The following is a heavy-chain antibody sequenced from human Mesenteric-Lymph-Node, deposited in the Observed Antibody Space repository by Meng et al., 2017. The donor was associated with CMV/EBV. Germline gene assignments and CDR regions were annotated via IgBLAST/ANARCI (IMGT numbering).Heavy chain of an antibody. Sequence: SETLSLTCTVSGGSISSSSYYWSWIRQPPGKGLEWIGYIYYSGSTNYNPSLKSRVTISVDTSKNQFSLKLSSVTAADTAVYYCARGSYSNYVSGMDVWGQGTTVTVSS. V-gene: IGHV4-61*01. CDR3: ARGSYSNYVSGMDV. D-gene: IGHD4-11*01. CDR2: IYYSGST. J-gene: IGHJ6*02. CDR1: GGSISSSSYY.